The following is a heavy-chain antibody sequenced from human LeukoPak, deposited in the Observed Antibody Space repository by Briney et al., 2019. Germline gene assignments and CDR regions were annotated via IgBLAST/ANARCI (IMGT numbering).Heavy chain of an antibody. CDR2: ISAYNGNT. V-gene: IGHV1-18*01. D-gene: IGHD5-24*01. Sequence: ASVKVSCKASGYTFTSYGISWVRQAPGQGLEWMGWISAYNGNTNYAQKLQGRVTMTTDTSTSTAYMELRSLRSDDTAVYYCARDRRWLQDDAFDIWGQGTMVTVSS. J-gene: IGHJ3*02. CDR1: GYTFTSYG. CDR3: ARDRRWLQDDAFDI.